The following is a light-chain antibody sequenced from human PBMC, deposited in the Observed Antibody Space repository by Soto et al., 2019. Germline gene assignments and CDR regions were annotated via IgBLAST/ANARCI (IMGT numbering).Light chain of an antibody. V-gene: IGKV3-11*01. CDR3: QQPGTT. CDR2: EAS. J-gene: IGKJ5*01. Sequence: EIVLTQSPATLSLSPGERATLSCRASQNVNYYLTWYQQKPGQXXRLLIYEASNRATGIPARFSGSGSGTDFTLTISSLEPEDFAVYYCQQPGTTFGQGTRLEIK. CDR1: QNVNYY.